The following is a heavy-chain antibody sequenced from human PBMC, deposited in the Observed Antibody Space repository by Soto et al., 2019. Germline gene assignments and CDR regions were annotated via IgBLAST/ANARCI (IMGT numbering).Heavy chain of an antibody. CDR2: ITPVFRTA. V-gene: IGHV1-69*01. CDR3: ARSLEGTTVTNWFDP. J-gene: IGHJ5*02. D-gene: IGHD4-17*01. CDR1: ADTFNSYS. Sequence: QVQLVQSGAEVKKPGSSVKVSCKASADTFNSYSLSWLRQAPGQRLEWMGGITPVFRTADYAQSFEDRLTITADDSTSTVYMELSSLRSDDTAVYYCARSLEGTTVTNWFDPWGQGALVTVSS.